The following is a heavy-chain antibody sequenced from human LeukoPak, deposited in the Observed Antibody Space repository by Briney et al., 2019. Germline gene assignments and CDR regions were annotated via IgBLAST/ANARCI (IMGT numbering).Heavy chain of an antibody. J-gene: IGHJ6*02. D-gene: IGHD1-26*01. Sequence: SVKVSCKASGGTFSSYAISWVRQAPGQGLEWMGRIIPILGIANYAQKFQGRVTITADKPTSTAYMELSSLRSEDTAVYYCARSRWELLVYYYYGMDVWGQGTTVTVSS. CDR3: ARSRWELLVYYYYGMDV. V-gene: IGHV1-69*04. CDR2: IIPILGIA. CDR1: GGTFSSYA.